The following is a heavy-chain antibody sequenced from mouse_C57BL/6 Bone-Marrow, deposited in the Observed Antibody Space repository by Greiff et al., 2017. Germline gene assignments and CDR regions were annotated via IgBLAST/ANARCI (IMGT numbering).Heavy chain of an antibody. CDR3: ARMIYYDYDGAFAY. J-gene: IGHJ3*01. D-gene: IGHD2-4*01. V-gene: IGHV2-2*01. CDR2: IWSGGST. Sequence: VQLQQSGPGLVQPSQGLSITCTVSGFSLTSYGVHWVRQSPGKGLEWLGVIWSGGSTDYNAAFISSLSISKDNPKSQVFFKMNSLQADDTAIYYCARMIYYDYDGAFAYWGQGTLVTVSA. CDR1: GFSLTSYG.